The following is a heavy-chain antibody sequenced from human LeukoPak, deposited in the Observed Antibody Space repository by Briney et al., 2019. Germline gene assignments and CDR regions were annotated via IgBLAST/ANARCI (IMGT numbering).Heavy chain of an antibody. J-gene: IGHJ4*02. CDR2: MNPNSGNT. CDR3: ARSELLWFGGVKSGFDY. CDR1: GYTFTSYD. Sequence: ASVKVSCKASGYTFTSYDINWVRQATGQGLEWMGWMNPNSGNTGYAQKFQGRVTITRNTSISTAYMELSGLRSEDTAVYYCARSELLWFGGVKSGFDYWGQGTLVTVSS. D-gene: IGHD3-10*01. V-gene: IGHV1-8*03.